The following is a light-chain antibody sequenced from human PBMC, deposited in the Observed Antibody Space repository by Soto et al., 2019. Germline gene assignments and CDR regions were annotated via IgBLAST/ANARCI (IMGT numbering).Light chain of an antibody. Sequence: EIVLTQSPATLSLSPGERATLSCRASQSVSSYLAWYQQKPGQAPRLLIYDASNRATGIPARFSGSGSGTDFTLTISRLVPEDFAVYYCQQRSNWTFGQGTKMEIK. CDR3: QQRSNWT. CDR2: DAS. J-gene: IGKJ1*01. CDR1: QSVSSY. V-gene: IGKV3-11*01.